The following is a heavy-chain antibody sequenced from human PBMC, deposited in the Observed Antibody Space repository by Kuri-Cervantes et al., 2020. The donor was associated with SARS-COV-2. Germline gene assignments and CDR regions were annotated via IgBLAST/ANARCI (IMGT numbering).Heavy chain of an antibody. CDR1: GGSISSHY. CDR3: ARARRDGYKGPLD. J-gene: IGHJ4*02. D-gene: IGHD5-24*01. Sequence: SETLSLTCTVSGGSISSHYWSWIRQPPGKGLEWIGYIYYRGSTNYNPSLKSRVTISVDTSKNQFSLKLSSVTAADTAVYYCARARRDGYKGPLDWGQGTLVTVSS. V-gene: IGHV4-59*11. CDR2: IYYRGST.